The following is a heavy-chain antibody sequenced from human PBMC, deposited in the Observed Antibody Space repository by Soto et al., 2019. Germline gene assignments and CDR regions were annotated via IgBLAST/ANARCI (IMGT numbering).Heavy chain of an antibody. V-gene: IGHV4-61*01. Sequence: QVQLQESGPGLVRPSETLSLTCTVSGGSVSSDSFYWSWIRQPPGKGLEWIGSMHHSGATNYNPTLRSRVTISEGTCKNQFSMKLSSVTAADTAVYYCAREGSFCSGGTCLEYFQPWGQGTLVAVSS. CDR2: MHHSGAT. J-gene: IGHJ1*01. CDR3: AREGSFCSGGTCLEYFQP. CDR1: GGSVSSDSFY. D-gene: IGHD2-15*01.